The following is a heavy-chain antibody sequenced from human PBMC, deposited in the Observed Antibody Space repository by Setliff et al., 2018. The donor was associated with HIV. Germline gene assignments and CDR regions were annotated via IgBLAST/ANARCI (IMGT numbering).Heavy chain of an antibody. J-gene: IGHJ4*02. CDR1: GYTITGYY. CDR2: INTDSGGT. Sequence: ASVKVSCKASGYTITGYYIHWVRQAPGQGLEWMGQINTDSGGTNYVQKFQGRVTMTRDTSISTAYMEVSRLRSDDTAVYYCARDRGWELSHPPFFDYWGQGTLVTVSS. D-gene: IGHD1-7*01. CDR3: ARDRGWELSHPPFFDY. V-gene: IGHV1-2*06.